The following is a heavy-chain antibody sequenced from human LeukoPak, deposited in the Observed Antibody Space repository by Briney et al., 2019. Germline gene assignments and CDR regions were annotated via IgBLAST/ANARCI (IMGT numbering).Heavy chain of an antibody. Sequence: PGGSLRSSCAALGFTFSSYGMHGARQAPGKGLGWGAVISYDGSNKYYADSVKGRFTISRDNSKNTLYLQMNSLRAEDTAVYYCANLITIFERAVDAFDIWGQGTMVTVSS. J-gene: IGHJ3*02. CDR2: ISYDGSNK. V-gene: IGHV3-30*18. CDR1: GFTFSSYG. CDR3: ANLITIFERAVDAFDI. D-gene: IGHD3-9*01.